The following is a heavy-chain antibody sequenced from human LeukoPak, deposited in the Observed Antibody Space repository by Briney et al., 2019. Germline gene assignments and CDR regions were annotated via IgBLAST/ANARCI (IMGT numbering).Heavy chain of an antibody. CDR2: IYYSGST. V-gene: IGHV4-59*08. Sequence: PSETLSLTCTVSGGSISSYYWSWIRQPPGKGLEWIGYIYYSGSTNYNPSLKSRVTISVDTSKNQFSLKLSSVTAADTAVYYCARAGKPHASGSYRNFDYWGQGTLVTVSS. CDR1: GGSISSYY. J-gene: IGHJ4*02. D-gene: IGHD1-26*01. CDR3: ARAGKPHASGSYRNFDY.